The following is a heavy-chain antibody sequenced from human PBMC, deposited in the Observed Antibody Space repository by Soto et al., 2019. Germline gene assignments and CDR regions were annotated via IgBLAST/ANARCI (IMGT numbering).Heavy chain of an antibody. CDR1: GGSISSGGYY. CDR3: ARGKYCSSTSCYPNWYFDL. Sequence: QVQLQESGPGLVKPSQTLSLTCTVSGGSISSGGYYWSWIRQHPGKGLEWIGYIYYSGSTYYNPSLKSRVTISVDTSKNQFSLKLSSVTAADTAVYYCARGKYCSSTSCYPNWYFDLWGRGTLVTLSS. D-gene: IGHD2-2*01. V-gene: IGHV4-31*03. J-gene: IGHJ2*01. CDR2: IYYSGST.